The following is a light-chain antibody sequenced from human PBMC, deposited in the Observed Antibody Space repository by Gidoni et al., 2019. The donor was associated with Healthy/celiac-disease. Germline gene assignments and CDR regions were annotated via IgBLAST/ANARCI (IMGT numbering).Light chain of an antibody. V-gene: IGKV1-5*03. CDR3: QQYNNYSRT. Sequence: DIQMTQSPSTLSASVGDRVTITCQASQSISNWLDWYQQKPGKAPKLLIYKASSLESGVPSRFSGSGSGTEFTLTISSLQPDDFATYYCQQYNNYSRTFGQGTKVEIK. CDR1: QSISNW. CDR2: KAS. J-gene: IGKJ1*01.